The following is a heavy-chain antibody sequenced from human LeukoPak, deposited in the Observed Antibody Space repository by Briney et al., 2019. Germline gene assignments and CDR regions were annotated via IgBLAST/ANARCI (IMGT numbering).Heavy chain of an antibody. CDR3: AREGGYCSGGSCYGGGYYYYYMDV. CDR2: KSYDGSNK. D-gene: IGHD2-15*01. V-gene: IGHV3-30*04. Sequence: PGGSLRLSCAASGFTFSSYAMHWVRQAPGKGLEWVAVKSYDGSNKYYADSVKGRFTISRDNSKNTLYLQMNSLRAEDTAVYYCAREGGYCSGGSCYGGGYYYYYMDVWGKGTTVTVSS. CDR1: GFTFSSYA. J-gene: IGHJ6*03.